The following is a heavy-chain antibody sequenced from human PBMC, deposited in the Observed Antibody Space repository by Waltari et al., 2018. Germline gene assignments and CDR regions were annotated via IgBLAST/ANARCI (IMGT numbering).Heavy chain of an antibody. Sequence: QLQLQESGPGLVKPSETLSLTCTVSGGSISSSSYYWGWIRQPPGKGLEWIGSIYYSGSTYYNPSLKSRVTISVDTSKNQFSLKLSSVTAADTAVYYCARVGIAVAGFGYYGMDVWGQGTTVTVSS. CDR1: GGSISSSSYY. CDR3: ARVGIAVAGFGYYGMDV. V-gene: IGHV4-39*07. J-gene: IGHJ6*02. D-gene: IGHD6-19*01. CDR2: IYYSGST.